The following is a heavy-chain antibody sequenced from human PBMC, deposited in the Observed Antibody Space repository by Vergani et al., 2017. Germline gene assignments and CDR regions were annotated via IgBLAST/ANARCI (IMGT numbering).Heavy chain of an antibody. D-gene: IGHD2-2*01. CDR1: GGSISSSSYY. CDR3: AGQGGYCSSTSCAEVLFDY. CDR2: IYYSGST. J-gene: IGHJ4*02. V-gene: IGHV4-39*01. Sequence: QLQLQESGPGLVKPSETLSLTCTVSGGSISSSSYYWGWIRQPPGKGLEWIGSIYYSGSTYYNPSLKSRITISVDTSKNQFSLKLSSVTAADTAVYYCAGQGGYCSSTSCAEVLFDYWGQGTLVTVSS.